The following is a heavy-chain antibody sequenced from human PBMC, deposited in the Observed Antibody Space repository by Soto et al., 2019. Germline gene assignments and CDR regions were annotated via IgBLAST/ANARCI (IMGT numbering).Heavy chain of an antibody. J-gene: IGHJ6*02. CDR2: ISYDGSNK. CDR1: GFTFSSYA. CDR3: ARDGGSQPYYYYGMDV. Sequence: QVQLVESGGGVVQPGRSLRLSCAASGFTFSSYAMHWVRQAPGKGLEWVAVISYDGSNKYYADSVKGRFTISRDNSKNTLYLQMNSLSAEDTAVYYCARDGGSQPYYYYGMDVWGQGTTVTVSS. V-gene: IGHV3-30-3*01. D-gene: IGHD1-26*01.